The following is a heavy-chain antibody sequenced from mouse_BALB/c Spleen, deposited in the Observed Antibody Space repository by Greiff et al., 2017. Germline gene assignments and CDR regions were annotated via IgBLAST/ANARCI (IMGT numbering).Heavy chain of an antibody. J-gene: IGHJ4*01. V-gene: IGHV1-14*01. Sequence: VHVKQSGPELVKPGASVKMSCKASGYTFTSYVMHWVKQKPGQGLEWIGYINPYNDGTKYNEKFKGKATLTSDKSSSTAYMELSSLTSEDSAVYYCARSVVRKAMDYWGQGTSVTVSS. CDR3: ARSVVRKAMDY. CDR1: GYTFTSYV. CDR2: INPYNDGT. D-gene: IGHD1-1*02.